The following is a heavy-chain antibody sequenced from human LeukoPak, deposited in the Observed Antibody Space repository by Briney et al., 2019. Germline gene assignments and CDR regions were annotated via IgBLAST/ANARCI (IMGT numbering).Heavy chain of an antibody. Sequence: GESLKISCKGSGYSFPSYWIGWVRHMPGKGLEWMGIIYPGDSDTRYSPSFQGQVTISADKSISTACLQWSSLRASDTAMYYCARQVAAGTPLTHWGQGTLVTVSS. CDR3: ARQVAAGTPLTH. V-gene: IGHV5-51*01. CDR2: IYPGDSDT. CDR1: GYSFPSYW. J-gene: IGHJ4*02. D-gene: IGHD6-13*01.